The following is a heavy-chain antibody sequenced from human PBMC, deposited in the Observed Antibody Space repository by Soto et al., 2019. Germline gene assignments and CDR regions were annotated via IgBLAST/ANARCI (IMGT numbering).Heavy chain of an antibody. V-gene: IGHV3-30-3*01. CDR3: ARDGYCSGGSCLDGMDV. CDR1: GFTLSRYT. CDR2: ISSDGSAK. Sequence: GGSLRLSCGVSGFTLSRYTMHWVRQAPGKGLEWVALISSDGSAKYYADSVKGRFTVSRDDSFYLQMTSLRGEDTAVYYCARDGYCSGGSCLDGMDVWGQGTTVTVSS. J-gene: IGHJ6*02. D-gene: IGHD2-15*01.